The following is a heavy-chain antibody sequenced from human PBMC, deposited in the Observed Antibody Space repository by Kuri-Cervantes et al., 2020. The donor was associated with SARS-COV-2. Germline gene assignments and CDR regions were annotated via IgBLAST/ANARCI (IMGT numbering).Heavy chain of an antibody. CDR3: ARDNILFSGSGFDT. Sequence: GSLRLSCTVSGGSINDYYWGWIRQPPGKGLEWIGYFYSTGVTNYDPSLKTRVTISTDASKNQLSLKLTSVTAADTAVYYCARDNILFSGSGFDTWGQGALVTVFS. CDR2: FYSTGVT. CDR1: GGSINDYY. J-gene: IGHJ5*02. V-gene: IGHV4-59*01. D-gene: IGHD5-12*01.